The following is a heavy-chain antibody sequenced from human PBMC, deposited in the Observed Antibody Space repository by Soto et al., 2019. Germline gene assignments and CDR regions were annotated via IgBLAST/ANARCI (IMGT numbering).Heavy chain of an antibody. CDR2: IYYSGST. CDR3: ASRTRDIDY. CDR1: GGSISSSSYY. Sequence: PSETLSLTCTVSGGSISSSSYYWGWIRQPPGKGLEWIGSIYYSGSTYYNPSLKSRVTISVDTSKNQFSLKLSSATAADTAVYYCASRTRDIDYWGQGTLVTVSS. V-gene: IGHV4-39*01. J-gene: IGHJ4*02.